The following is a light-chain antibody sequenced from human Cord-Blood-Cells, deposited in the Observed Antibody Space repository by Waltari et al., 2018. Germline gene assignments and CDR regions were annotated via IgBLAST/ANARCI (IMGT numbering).Light chain of an antibody. V-gene: IGKV3-11*01. J-gene: IGKJ2*01. CDR2: DAS. CDR3: QQYGSSPYT. CDR1: QSVSSY. Sequence: EIVLTQSPATLSLSPGDRATLSCRASQSVSSYLAWYQQKPGQAPRLLIYDASNRATGIPARFSGSGSGTDFTLTISSLEPEDFAVYYCQQYGSSPYTFGQGTKLEIK.